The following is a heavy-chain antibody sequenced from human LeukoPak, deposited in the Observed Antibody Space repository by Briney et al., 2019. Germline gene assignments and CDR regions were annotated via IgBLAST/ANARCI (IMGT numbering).Heavy chain of an antibody. CDR3: AKDIKATNKADSSGSRGFDP. CDR1: GFTFSTYT. J-gene: IGHJ5*02. V-gene: IGHV3-21*04. Sequence: PGGSLRLSCAASGFTFSTYTMNWVRQAPGKGLEWVSSISGSSDYIFYADSVKGRFTISRDNAKNSLYLQMNSLRAEDTALYYCAKDIKATNKADSSGSRGFDPWGQGTLVTVSS. D-gene: IGHD3-22*01. CDR2: ISGSSDYI.